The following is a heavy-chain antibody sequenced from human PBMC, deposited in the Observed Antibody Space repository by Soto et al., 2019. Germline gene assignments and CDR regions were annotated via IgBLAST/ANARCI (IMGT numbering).Heavy chain of an antibody. Sequence: RASVKVSCKASGYTFTSYGISWVRQAPGQGLEWMGWISAYNGNTNYAQKLQGRVTMTTDTSTSTAYMELRSLRSDDTAVYYCARLGITIFGVVINYYYGMDVWGQGTTVTVSS. CDR3: ARLGITIFGVVINYYYGMDV. CDR2: ISAYNGNT. CDR1: GYTFTSYG. V-gene: IGHV1-18*04. J-gene: IGHJ6*02. D-gene: IGHD3-3*01.